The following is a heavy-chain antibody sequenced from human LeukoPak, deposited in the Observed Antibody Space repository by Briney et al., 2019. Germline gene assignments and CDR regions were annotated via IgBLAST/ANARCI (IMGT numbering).Heavy chain of an antibody. Sequence: GGSLRLSCAASGFTFSDHYMDWVRQAPGKGLEWVAFIRYDGSNKYYADSVKGRFTISRDNSKNTVSLQMNSLRAEDTAVYYCAKDNGGTLIDWYFDLWGRGTLVTVSS. CDR3: AKDNGGTLIDWYFDL. J-gene: IGHJ2*01. CDR1: GFTFSDHY. V-gene: IGHV3-30*02. D-gene: IGHD4-23*01. CDR2: IRYDGSNK.